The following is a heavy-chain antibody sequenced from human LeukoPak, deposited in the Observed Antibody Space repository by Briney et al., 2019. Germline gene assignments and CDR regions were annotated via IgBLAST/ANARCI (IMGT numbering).Heavy chain of an antibody. CDR3: ARTLKDYGDYGGTLDY. D-gene: IGHD4-17*01. Sequence: SVKVSCKASGYTFTGYYMHWVRQAPGQGLEWMGGIIPIFGTANYAQKFQGRVTITADKSTSTAYMELSSLRSEDTAVYYCARTLKDYGDYGGTLDYWGQGTLVTVSS. V-gene: IGHV1-69*06. J-gene: IGHJ4*02. CDR2: IIPIFGTA. CDR1: GYTFTGYY.